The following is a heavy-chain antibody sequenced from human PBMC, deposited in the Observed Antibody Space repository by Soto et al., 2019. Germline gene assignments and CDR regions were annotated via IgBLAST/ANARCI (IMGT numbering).Heavy chain of an antibody. CDR1: GYTXFTYG. Sequence: GXSXKVSYKASGYTXFTYGSTLVRQAPGQGLEWRGWISTYDGNTYYAQKLQGRVTMTTDTSTRTAYMDMRSLRSDDTAVYYCARKSSSSSWFDPWGQGTLGTVSS. CDR3: ARKSSSSSWFDP. D-gene: IGHD6-6*01. CDR2: ISTYDGNT. V-gene: IGHV1-18*01. J-gene: IGHJ5*02.